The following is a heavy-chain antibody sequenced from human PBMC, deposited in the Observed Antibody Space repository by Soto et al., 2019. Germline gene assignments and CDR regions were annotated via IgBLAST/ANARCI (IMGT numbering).Heavy chain of an antibody. Sequence: PAGALRLSCAASGFPFSRYAMSWVRPDPGKGLEWVSAISGSGGSTYYADSVKGRFTISRDNSKNTLYLQMNSLRAEDTAVYYCAKDLFDSSGYDAFDSWGQGTRVTVS. CDR2: ISGSGGST. J-gene: IGHJ3*02. CDR3: AKDLFDSSGYDAFDS. CDR1: GFPFSRYA. D-gene: IGHD3-22*01. V-gene: IGHV3-23*01.